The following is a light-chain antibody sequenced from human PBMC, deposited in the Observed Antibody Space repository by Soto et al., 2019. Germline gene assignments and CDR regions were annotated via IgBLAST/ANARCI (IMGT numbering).Light chain of an antibody. CDR3: QQYGSSRWT. Sequence: EIVLTQSPGTLSLSPGERATLSCRASQSVSSAYLAWYQQKLGQAPRLLIYGSSIRATGIPDRFSGSGSGTDFTLTISRLEPEDFAVYYCQQYGSSRWTFGQGTKVEIK. CDR1: QSVSSAY. V-gene: IGKV3-20*01. CDR2: GSS. J-gene: IGKJ1*01.